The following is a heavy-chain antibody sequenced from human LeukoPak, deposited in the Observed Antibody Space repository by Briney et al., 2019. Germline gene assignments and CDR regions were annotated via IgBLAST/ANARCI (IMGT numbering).Heavy chain of an antibody. D-gene: IGHD2/OR15-2a*01. V-gene: IGHV3-30*03. CDR1: GFTFSDYG. Sequence: GGSLRLSCAASGFTFSDYGMHWVRQAPGKGLEWVTLISYDGRNKYYADSVKGRFTISRDNSKNTLYLQMNSLRAEDTAVYYCARIYNSRDSGLDVWGQGTAVTVSS. CDR3: ARIYNSRDSGLDV. J-gene: IGHJ6*02. CDR2: ISYDGRNK.